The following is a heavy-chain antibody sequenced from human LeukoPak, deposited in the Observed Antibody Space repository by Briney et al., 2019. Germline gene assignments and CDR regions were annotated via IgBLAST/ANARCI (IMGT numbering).Heavy chain of an antibody. CDR1: GFTFSSYS. J-gene: IGHJ4*02. D-gene: IGHD3-22*01. V-gene: IGHV3-21*01. Sequence: GVLRLSCAASGFTFSSYSMNWVRQAPGKGLEWVSSISSSSSYIYYADSVKGRFTISRDSAKNSLYLQMNSLRAEDTAVYYCAKGDYYDSSGLDYWGQGTLVTVSS. CDR3: AKGDYYDSSGLDY. CDR2: ISSSSSYI.